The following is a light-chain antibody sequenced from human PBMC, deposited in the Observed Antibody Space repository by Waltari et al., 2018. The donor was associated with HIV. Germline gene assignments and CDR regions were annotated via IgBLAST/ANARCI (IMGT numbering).Light chain of an antibody. V-gene: IGLV3-25*03. Sequence: SYELTQPPSVSVSPGQTARITCPGDALPKQHAYWYQQKLGQAPGLIIYQNVKRPSGSPERFSGSSSGTTLTLTISGIQAEDEADYYCQSADSSGSYVIFGGGTKLTVL. CDR3: QSADSSGSYVI. CDR1: ALPKQH. CDR2: QNV. J-gene: IGLJ2*01.